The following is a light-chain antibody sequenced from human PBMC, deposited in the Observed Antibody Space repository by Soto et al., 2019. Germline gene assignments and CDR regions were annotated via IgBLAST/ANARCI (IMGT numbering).Light chain of an antibody. V-gene: IGKV4-1*01. CDR3: QPHYASPYT. Sequence: DIVMTQSPDSLAVSLGERATINCKSSQNVFSSFDNKNNLTWYQHKPGQPPKLLIYWASTREFGVPDRFSGGESVTDFILSISSLQADDVAVYCCQPHYASPYTFGQGTKREIK. CDR1: QNVFSSFDNKNN. J-gene: IGKJ2*01. CDR2: WAS.